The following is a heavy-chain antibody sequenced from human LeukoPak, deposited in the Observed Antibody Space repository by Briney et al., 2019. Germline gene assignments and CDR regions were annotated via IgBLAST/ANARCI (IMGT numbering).Heavy chain of an antibody. V-gene: IGHV3-66*02. D-gene: IGHD3-16*01. J-gene: IGHJ5*02. Sequence: GGSLRLSCAASGFTFSSYAMSWVRQAPGKGLEWVSVIYSGGSTYYEDSVKGRFTISRDNSKNTLYLQMNSLRAEDTAVYYCARVKRVDKGDWFDPWGQGTLVTVSS. CDR1: GFTFSSYA. CDR2: IYSGGST. CDR3: ARVKRVDKGDWFDP.